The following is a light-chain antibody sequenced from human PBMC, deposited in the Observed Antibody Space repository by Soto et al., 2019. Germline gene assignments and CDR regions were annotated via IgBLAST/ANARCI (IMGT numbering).Light chain of an antibody. CDR3: QQYYSTPFT. CDR2: WAS. CDR1: QSVLYSSNNENY. J-gene: IGKJ2*01. V-gene: IGKV4-1*01. Sequence: DIVMTQSPDSLAVSLGERANINCKSSQSVLYSSNNENYLAWYQQKPGQPPKLLIYWASTRESGVPDRFSGSGSGTDFTLPISSLQAEDVAVYYCQQYYSTPFTFGQGTKLEIK.